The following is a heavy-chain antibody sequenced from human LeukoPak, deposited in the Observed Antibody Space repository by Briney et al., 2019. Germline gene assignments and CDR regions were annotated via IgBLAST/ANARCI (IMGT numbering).Heavy chain of an antibody. D-gene: IGHD6-13*01. CDR3: ARESRRIAAAGPSYYMDV. CDR1: GGSFSTYY. V-gene: IGHV4-34*01. Sequence: SETLSLTCAVYGGSFSTYYWSWVRQPPGKGLEWIGEINHSGSTNYNPSLKSRVTISVDTSKNQFSLMLNSVTAADTAVYYCARESRRIAAAGPSYYMDVWGRGTTVTVSS. CDR2: INHSGST. J-gene: IGHJ6*03.